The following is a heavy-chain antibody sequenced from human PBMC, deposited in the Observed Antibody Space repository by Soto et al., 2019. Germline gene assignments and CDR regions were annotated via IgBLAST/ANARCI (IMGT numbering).Heavy chain of an antibody. CDR2: ISSSSSYI. CDR1: GFTFSSYS. J-gene: IGHJ6*02. V-gene: IGHV3-21*01. Sequence: EVQLVESGGGLVKPGGSLRLSCAASGFTFSSYSMNWVRQAPGKGLEWVSFISSSSSYIYYADSVKGRFTISRDNAKNSLYLQMNSLRAEDTAVYYCARDLLSRRYYGMDVWGQGTTVTVSS. CDR3: ARDLLSRRYYGMDV.